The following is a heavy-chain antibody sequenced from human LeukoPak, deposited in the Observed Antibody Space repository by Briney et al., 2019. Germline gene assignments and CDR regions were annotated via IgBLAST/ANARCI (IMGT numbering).Heavy chain of an antibody. CDR2: ISGSGTST. J-gene: IGHJ5*02. CDR1: GFTFSTYA. D-gene: IGHD2/OR15-2a*01. CDR3: ARDSNPSTYNWFDP. Sequence: GGSLRLSCAASGFTFSTYAMHWVRQAPGKGLDWVSSISGSGTSTYYADSVKGRFTISRDNSKNTLYLQMNSLRAEDTAVYYCARDSNPSTYNWFDPWGQGTLVTVSS. V-gene: IGHV3-23*01.